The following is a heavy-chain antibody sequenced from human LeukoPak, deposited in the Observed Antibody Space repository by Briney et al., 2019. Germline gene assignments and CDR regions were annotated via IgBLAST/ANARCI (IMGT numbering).Heavy chain of an antibody. J-gene: IGHJ4*02. V-gene: IGHV4-34*01. CDR2: TNHSGST. D-gene: IGHD3-9*01. Sequence: PSETLSLTCAVYGGSFSGYYWSWIRQPPGKGLEWIGETNHSGSTNYNPSLKSRVTISVDTSKNQFSLKLSSVTAADTAVYYCAAGDILTGRSFDYWGQGTLVTVSS. CDR3: AAGDILTGRSFDY. CDR1: GGSFSGYY.